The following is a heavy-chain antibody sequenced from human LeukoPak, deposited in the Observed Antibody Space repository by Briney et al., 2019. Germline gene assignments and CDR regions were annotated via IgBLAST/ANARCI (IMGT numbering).Heavy chain of an antibody. D-gene: IGHD5-24*01. J-gene: IGHJ4*02. CDR2: IYYSGST. Sequence: SETLSLTCTVSGGSISSYYWSWIRQPPGKGLEWIGYIYYSGSTNYKPSLKSRVTISVDTSKNQFSLELSSVAAADTAVYYCARHPYGRDGYSHFDYWGQGTLVTVSS. CDR1: GGSISSYY. CDR3: ARHPYGRDGYSHFDY. V-gene: IGHV4-59*08.